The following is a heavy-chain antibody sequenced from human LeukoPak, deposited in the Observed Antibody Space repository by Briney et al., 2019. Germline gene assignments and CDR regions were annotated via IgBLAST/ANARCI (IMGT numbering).Heavy chain of an antibody. D-gene: IGHD3-3*01. Sequence: PGGSLRLSCAASGFTFSSYSMNWVRQAPGNGLEWVSSISSSSSYIYYADSVKGRFTISRDNAKNSLYLQMNSLRAEDTAVYYCAREFYDFWSGSYEYSFDYWGQGTLVAVSS. CDR3: AREFYDFWSGSYEYSFDY. J-gene: IGHJ4*02. CDR2: ISSSSSYI. CDR1: GFTFSSYS. V-gene: IGHV3-21*01.